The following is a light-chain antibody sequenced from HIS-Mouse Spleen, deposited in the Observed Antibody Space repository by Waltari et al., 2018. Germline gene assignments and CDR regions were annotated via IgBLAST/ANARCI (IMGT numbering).Light chain of an antibody. CDR1: SSDVGGYNY. CDR3: SSYAGSNNSLYV. J-gene: IGLJ1*01. CDR2: EAS. Sequence: QSALTQPPSASGSPGQSVTISCTGTSSDVGGYNYVSWYQQHPGKAPNLMIYEASKRPSGVPVRFSGSKSGNTASLAVSGLQAEDEADYYCSSYAGSNNSLYVFGTGTKVTVL. V-gene: IGLV2-8*01.